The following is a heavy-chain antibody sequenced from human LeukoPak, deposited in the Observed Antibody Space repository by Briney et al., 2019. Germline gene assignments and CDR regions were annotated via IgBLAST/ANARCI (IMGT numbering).Heavy chain of an antibody. J-gene: IGHJ5*02. D-gene: IGHD6-13*01. V-gene: IGHV1-69*06. Sequence: SVKVSCKASGGTFSSYAISWVRQAPGQGLEWMGGIIPIFGTANYAQKFQGRVTITADKSASTAYMELSSLRSEDTAVYYCARLPLYSSSWYGWFDPWGQGTLVTVSS. CDR2: IIPIFGTA. CDR1: GGTFSSYA. CDR3: ARLPLYSSSWYGWFDP.